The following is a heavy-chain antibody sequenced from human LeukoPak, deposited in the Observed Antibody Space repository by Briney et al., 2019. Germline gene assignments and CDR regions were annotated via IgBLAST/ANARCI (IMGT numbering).Heavy chain of an antibody. CDR1: GFTFSSYW. V-gene: IGHV3-74*01. CDR2: IKSDGST. D-gene: IGHD3-22*01. CDR3: ARAPSEIGGYYPEYFRH. J-gene: IGHJ1*01. Sequence: GGSLRLSCAASGFTFSSYWTHWVRQAPGKGLVWVSRIKSDGSTRYADSVMGRFTISRDNAKNTVSLQMNSLRAEDTGVYYCARAPSEIGGYYPEYFRHWGQGTLVTVSP.